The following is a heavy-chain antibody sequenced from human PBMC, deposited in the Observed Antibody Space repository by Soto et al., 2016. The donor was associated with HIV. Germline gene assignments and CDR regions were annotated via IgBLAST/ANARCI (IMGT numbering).Heavy chain of an antibody. Sequence: DAQLLESGGGLVQPGGPVRLSCTTSGLTFSSQDMRWVRQAPGKGLEWVSGVSPSGGSTYYADSVKGRFTILRDNSKNTLYLQMNSLRADDTAVYYCATARCSSCYIIYYYYMDIWGKGTTVTVSS. V-gene: IGHV3-23*01. CDR1: GLTFSSQD. CDR3: ATARCSSCYIIYYYYMDI. J-gene: IGHJ6*03. CDR2: VSPSGGST. D-gene: IGHD2-15*01.